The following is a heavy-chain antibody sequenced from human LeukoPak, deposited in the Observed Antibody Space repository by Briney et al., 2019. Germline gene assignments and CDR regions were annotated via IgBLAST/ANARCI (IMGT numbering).Heavy chain of an antibody. D-gene: IGHD3-10*01. CDR1: GGSVTTSY. CDR3: ARSDMVRGVIRIDY. V-gene: IGHV4-4*07. CDR2: VYISGDT. Sequence: SETLSLTCTVSGGSVTTSYWSWIRQSAGEGLEWIGRVYISGDTKYNPSLKSRVIMSLDASKNQFSLSLRSVTAADTAVYYCARSDMVRGVIRIDYWGQGTLVTVSS. J-gene: IGHJ4*02.